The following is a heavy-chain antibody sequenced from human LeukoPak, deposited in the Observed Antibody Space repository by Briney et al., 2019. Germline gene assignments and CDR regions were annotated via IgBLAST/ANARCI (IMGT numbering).Heavy chain of an antibody. CDR1: GGSIGSHT. V-gene: IGHV4-59*11. D-gene: IGHD3-22*01. CDR2: IYYTGST. Sequence: PSETLSLTCTVSGGSIGSHTWSWIRQPPGKGLEWIGYIYYTGSTNYNPSLKSRVTMSVDTSKNQFSLELSSVTAADTAIYYCARGGYYYDSNGYNWFDPWRQGTLVTVSS. CDR3: ARGGYYYDSNGYNWFDP. J-gene: IGHJ5*02.